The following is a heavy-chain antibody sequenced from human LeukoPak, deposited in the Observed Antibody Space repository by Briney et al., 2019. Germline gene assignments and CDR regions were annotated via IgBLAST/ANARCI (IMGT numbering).Heavy chain of an antibody. CDR2: IRYDGSNK. CDR1: GFTFSSYG. J-gene: IGHJ4*02. Sequence: GGSLRLSCAASGFTFSSYGMHWVRQAPGKGLEWVAFIRYDGSNKYYADSVKGRFTISRDNSKNTLYLQMNSLRAEDTAVYYCAKDGSSWYILDLYYFDYWGQGTLVTVSS. D-gene: IGHD6-13*01. CDR3: AKDGSSWYILDLYYFDY. V-gene: IGHV3-30*02.